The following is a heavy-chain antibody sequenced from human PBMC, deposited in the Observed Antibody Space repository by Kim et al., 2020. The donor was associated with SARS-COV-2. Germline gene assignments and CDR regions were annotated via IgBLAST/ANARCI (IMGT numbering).Heavy chain of an antibody. D-gene: IGHD6-6*01. CDR3: ARGSSSEPYYYYYGMDV. CDR1: GYTFTSYA. CDR2: INTNTGNP. Sequence: ASVKVSCKASGYTFTSYAMNWVRQAPGQGLEWMGWINTNTGNPTYAQGFTGRFVFSLDTSVSTAYLQISSLKAEDTPVYYCARGSSSEPYYYYYGMDVWGQGTTVTVSS. J-gene: IGHJ6*02. V-gene: IGHV7-4-1*02.